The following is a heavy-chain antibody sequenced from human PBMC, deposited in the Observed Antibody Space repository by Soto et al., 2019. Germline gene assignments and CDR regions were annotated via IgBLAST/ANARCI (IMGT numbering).Heavy chain of an antibody. CDR2: ISGSGGST. J-gene: IGHJ4*02. Sequence: SLRLSCAASGFTFSSYAMSWVRQAPGKGLEWVSAISGSGGSTYYADSVKGRFTISRDNSKNTLYLQMNSLRAEDTAVYYCAKVDTAMVSFFDYWGQGTLVTVSS. D-gene: IGHD5-18*01. CDR1: GFTFSSYA. CDR3: AKVDTAMVSFFDY. V-gene: IGHV3-23*01.